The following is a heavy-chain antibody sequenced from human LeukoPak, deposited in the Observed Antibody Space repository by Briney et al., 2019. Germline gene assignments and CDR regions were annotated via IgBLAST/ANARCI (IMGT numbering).Heavy chain of an antibody. Sequence: PGGSLRLSCAASGFTFSSYGMHRVRQAPGKGLEWVAVIWYDGSNKYYADSVKGRFTISRDNSKNTLYLQMNSQRAEDTAVYYCARDKSGSYKAFDIWGQGTTVTVSS. CDR3: ARDKSGSYKAFDI. CDR2: IWYDGSNK. CDR1: GFTFSSYG. D-gene: IGHD1-26*01. J-gene: IGHJ3*02. V-gene: IGHV3-33*01.